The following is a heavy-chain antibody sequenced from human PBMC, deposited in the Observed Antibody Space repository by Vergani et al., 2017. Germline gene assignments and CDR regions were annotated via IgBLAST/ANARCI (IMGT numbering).Heavy chain of an antibody. Sequence: VQLVQSGAEVKKPGSSVKVSCKASGGTFSSYAISWVRQAPGKGLEWMGLVDPEDGETIYAEKFQGRVTITADTSTDTAYMELSSLRSEDTAVYYCVKGSDSSGYFDYWGQGTLVTVSS. CDR3: VKGSDSSGYFDY. D-gene: IGHD3-22*01. CDR2: VDPEDGET. CDR1: GGTFSSYA. V-gene: IGHV1-69-2*01. J-gene: IGHJ4*02.